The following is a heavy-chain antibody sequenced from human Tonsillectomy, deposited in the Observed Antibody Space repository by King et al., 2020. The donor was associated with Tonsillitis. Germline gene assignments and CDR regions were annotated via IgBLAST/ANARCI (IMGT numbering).Heavy chain of an antibody. CDR1: GGSISTGAYS. Sequence: QLQESGSGLVKPSQTLSLTCEVSGGSISTGAYSWSWIRQAPGKGLEWIGYIYHSGATYYNPFLESRVTISVDTSKNEFSLKLTSVTAADTAVYYCARDVSVMGNGGSFFEHWGQGTLVIVSS. CDR3: ARDVSVMGNGGSFFEH. V-gene: IGHV4-30-2*01. CDR2: IYHSGAT. J-gene: IGHJ4*02. D-gene: IGHD3-16*01.